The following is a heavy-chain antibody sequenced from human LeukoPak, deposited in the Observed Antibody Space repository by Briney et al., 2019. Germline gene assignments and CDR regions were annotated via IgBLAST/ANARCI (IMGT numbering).Heavy chain of an antibody. CDR3: AREDHSNYNY. CDR1: GFTFSSYT. CDR2: ISSSSSTI. D-gene: IGHD4-11*01. Sequence: GGSLRLSCAASGFTFSSYTMSWVRQAPGRGLEWLSYISSSSSTIYYADSVKGRFTISRDNAKNSLYLQMNSLRAEDTAVYYCAREDHSNYNYWGQGTLVTVSS. J-gene: IGHJ4*02. V-gene: IGHV3-48*04.